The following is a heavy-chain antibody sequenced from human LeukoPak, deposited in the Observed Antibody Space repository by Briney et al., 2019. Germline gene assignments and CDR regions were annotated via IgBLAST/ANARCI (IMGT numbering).Heavy chain of an antibody. V-gene: IGHV4-39*07. D-gene: IGHD2-21*01. J-gene: IGHJ4*02. CDR1: GGSISSSSYY. CDR2: IYYSGST. Sequence: SETLSLTCTVSGGSISSSSYYWGWIRQPPGKGLEWIGSIYYSGSTYYNPSLKSRVTISVDTSKNQFSLKLSSVTAADTAVYYCARDLLSKGLDYWGQGTLVTVSS. CDR3: ARDLLSKGLDY.